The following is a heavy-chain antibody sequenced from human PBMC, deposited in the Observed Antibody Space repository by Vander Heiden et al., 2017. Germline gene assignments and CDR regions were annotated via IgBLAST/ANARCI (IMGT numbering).Heavy chain of an antibody. D-gene: IGHD3-10*01. CDR2: ISGSGGGT. V-gene: IGHV3-23*01. Sequence: EVQLLESGGGLVQPGGSLRLSCAASEFTFSSYAMSWVRQAPGKGLEWVSAISGSGGGTYYADSVKGRFTISGDNSKNTLYLQMNSLRAEDTAVYYCAKVPGIYYTHYWYFDLWGRGTLVTVSS. CDR3: AKVPGIYYTHYWYFDL. J-gene: IGHJ2*01. CDR1: EFTFSSYA.